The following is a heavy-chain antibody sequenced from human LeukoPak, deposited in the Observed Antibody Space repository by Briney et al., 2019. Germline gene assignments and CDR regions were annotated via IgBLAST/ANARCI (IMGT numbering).Heavy chain of an antibody. V-gene: IGHV3-48*01. D-gene: IGHD3-3*01. J-gene: IGHJ6*03. CDR1: GFTFSSYS. CDR2: ISSSSSTI. Sequence: GSLRLSCAASGFTFSSYSMNWVRQAPGKGLEWVSYISSSSSTIYYADSVKGRFTISRDNAKNSLYLQMNSLRAEDTAVYYCARVGYYDFWSGTLKDYYMDVWGKGTTVTVSS. CDR3: ARVGYYDFWSGTLKDYYMDV.